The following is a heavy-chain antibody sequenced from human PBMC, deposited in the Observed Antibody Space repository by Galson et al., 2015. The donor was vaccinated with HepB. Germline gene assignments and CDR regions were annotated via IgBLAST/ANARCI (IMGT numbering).Heavy chain of an antibody. CDR1: GYTFTGYY. V-gene: IGHV1-2*02. CDR3: ARDWEDSSSWFWGFDY. D-gene: IGHD6-13*01. J-gene: IGHJ4*02. Sequence: SVKVSCKASGYTFTGYYMHWVRQAPGQGLEWMGWINPNSGGTNYAQKFQGRVTMTRDTSISTAYMELSRLRSDDTAVYYCARDWEDSSSWFWGFDYWGQGTLVTVSS. CDR2: INPNSGGT.